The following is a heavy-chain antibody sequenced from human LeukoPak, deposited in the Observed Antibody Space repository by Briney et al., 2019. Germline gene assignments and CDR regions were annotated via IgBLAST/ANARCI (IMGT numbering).Heavy chain of an antibody. J-gene: IGHJ3*02. CDR2: ISSSSSYI. CDR1: GFTFSSYS. D-gene: IGHD3-9*01. V-gene: IGHV3-21*04. CDR3: ARVNDTLTGYYAFDI. Sequence: PGGSVRLSCAASGFTFSSYSMNWVRQAPGKGLGWVSSISSSSSYIYYADSVKGRFTISRDNSKNTLYLQINSLRAEDTAVYYCARVNDTLTGYYAFDIWGQGTMVTVSS.